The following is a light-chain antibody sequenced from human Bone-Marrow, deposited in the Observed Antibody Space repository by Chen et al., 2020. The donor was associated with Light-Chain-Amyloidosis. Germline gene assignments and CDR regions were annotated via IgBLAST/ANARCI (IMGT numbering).Light chain of an antibody. J-gene: IGKJ2*01. V-gene: IGKV1-5*03. CDR3: QQYSYYPYT. CDR2: KAS. Sequence: DIQMTQSPSTRSASVGDRVAITCRASQSVIRWLAWFQQKPGKAPKLLVYKASSLESGVPSRFSGSGSGTEFTLTISSLQPDDFATYYCQQYSYYPYTLGQGTKLEIK. CDR1: QSVIRW.